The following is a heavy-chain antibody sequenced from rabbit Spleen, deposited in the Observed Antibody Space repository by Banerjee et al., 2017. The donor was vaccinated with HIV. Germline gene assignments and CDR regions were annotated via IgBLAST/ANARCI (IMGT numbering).Heavy chain of an antibody. CDR1: GFSFSSGYY. CDR3: VRDPGYSSTL. J-gene: IGHJ6*01. CDR2: IYFGST. V-gene: IGHV1S45*01. Sequence: QEQLVESGGGLVQPEGSLTLTCTASGFSFSSGYYGCWVRQAPGKGLEWIGCIYFGSTYYASWAKGRFAISKTSSTTVTLQMTSLTGADTATYFCVRDPGYSSTLWGPGTLVTVS. D-gene: IGHD2-1*01.